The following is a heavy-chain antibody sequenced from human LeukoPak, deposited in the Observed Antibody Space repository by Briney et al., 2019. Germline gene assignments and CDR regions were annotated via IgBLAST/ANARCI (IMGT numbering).Heavy chain of an antibody. J-gene: IGHJ5*02. CDR1: GYSFASYW. CDR2: IYPGDSDT. D-gene: IGHD2-2*01. Sequence: GESLKISCKGSGYSFASYWIGWVRKMPGKGLEWMGIIYPGDSDTRYSPSFQGQVTISADKSISTAYLQWSSLKASDTAMYYRARLYQELTPYNWFDPWGQGTLVTVSS. CDR3: ARLYQELTPYNWFDP. V-gene: IGHV5-51*01.